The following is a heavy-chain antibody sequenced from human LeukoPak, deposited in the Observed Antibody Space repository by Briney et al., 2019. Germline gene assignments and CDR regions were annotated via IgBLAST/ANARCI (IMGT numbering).Heavy chain of an antibody. J-gene: IGHJ6*02. CDR2: IIPIFGTA. Sequence: SVKVSCKASGGTFSSYAISWVRQAPGQGLEWMGGIIPIFGTANYAQKFQGRVTITADESTSIAYMELSSLRSEDTAVYYCARDTYDFWSGYYTHYYYGMDVWGQGTTVTVSS. CDR3: ARDTYDFWSGYYTHYYYGMDV. V-gene: IGHV1-69*13. D-gene: IGHD3-3*01. CDR1: GGTFSSYA.